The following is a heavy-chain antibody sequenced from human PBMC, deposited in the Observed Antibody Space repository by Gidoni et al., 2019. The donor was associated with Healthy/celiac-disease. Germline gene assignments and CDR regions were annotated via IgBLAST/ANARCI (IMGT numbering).Heavy chain of an antibody. Sequence: QVQLQESGPGLVKPSETLSTTCPFSGGSIRSYYWSWIRQPAVKGLEWIGRIYTGGNPNYNPSLKSRVTMSVDTSKNQFSLKLSSVTAADTAVYYCARVLRFLEWSQNGTWWFDPWGQGTLVTVSS. CDR1: GGSIRSYY. CDR2: IYTGGNP. V-gene: IGHV4-4*07. D-gene: IGHD3-3*01. CDR3: ARVLRFLEWSQNGTWWFDP. J-gene: IGHJ5*02.